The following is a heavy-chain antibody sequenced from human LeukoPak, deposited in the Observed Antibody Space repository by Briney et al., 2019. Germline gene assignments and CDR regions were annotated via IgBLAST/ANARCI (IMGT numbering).Heavy chain of an antibody. CDR2: ISSSSSYI. Sequence: GGSLRLSCAASGFTFKTYTMHWVRQAPGMGLEWVSSISSSSSYIFYADSVKGRFTISRDNAKNSLYLQMNSLRAEDTAVYYCARARGDRRHPFHDYWGQGTLVTVSS. J-gene: IGHJ4*02. CDR1: GFTFKTYT. D-gene: IGHD3-16*01. CDR3: ARARGDRRHPFHDY. V-gene: IGHV3-21*04.